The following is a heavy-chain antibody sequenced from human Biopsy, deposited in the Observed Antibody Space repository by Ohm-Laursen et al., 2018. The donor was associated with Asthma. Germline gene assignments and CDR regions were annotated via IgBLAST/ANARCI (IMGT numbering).Heavy chain of an antibody. CDR3: ARHWDWGSFFDY. J-gene: IGHJ4*02. CDR2: IYYSGTT. V-gene: IGHV4-39*01. CDR1: SGSGGYMRSGNYY. Sequence: SETLSLTCSLSSGSGGYMRSGNYYWGWIRQPPGKGLEWIGSIYYSGTTYYNPSLKSRVTISVDTPKTHFSQKLSSVTAADTAVYYCARHWDWGSFFDYWGQGTPVTVSS. D-gene: IGHD7-27*01.